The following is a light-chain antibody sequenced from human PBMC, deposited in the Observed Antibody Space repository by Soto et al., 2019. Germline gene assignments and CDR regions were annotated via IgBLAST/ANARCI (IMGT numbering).Light chain of an antibody. CDR1: QSVNSK. CDR2: GAS. V-gene: IGKV3-15*01. CDR3: QQDNNWPPIT. Sequence: EIVMTQSPATLSVSPGERVSLSCRASQSVNSKLAWYQQKPGQAPRLLIYGASTRATGIPARFSGSGSGTEFTLTISSLQSEDFAVYFCQQDNNWPPITFGQGTRLEIK. J-gene: IGKJ5*01.